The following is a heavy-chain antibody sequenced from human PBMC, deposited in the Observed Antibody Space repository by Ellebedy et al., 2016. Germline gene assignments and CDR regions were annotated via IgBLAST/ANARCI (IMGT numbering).Heavy chain of an antibody. CDR1: GFSFSNYA. Sequence: GESLMISCAVSGFSFSNYAMNWVRQAPGKGLEWVSYISSSSANIHYADSVKGRFTVSRDNAKNSLFLQMNSLRAEDTAVYYCARDPSLGANWFYYMDVWGKGTTVTVSS. CDR2: ISSSSANI. CDR3: ARDPSLGANWFYYMDV. V-gene: IGHV3-48*04. D-gene: IGHD1-26*01. J-gene: IGHJ6*04.